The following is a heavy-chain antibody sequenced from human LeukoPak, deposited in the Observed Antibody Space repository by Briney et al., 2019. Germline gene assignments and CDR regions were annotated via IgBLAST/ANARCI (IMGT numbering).Heavy chain of an antibody. D-gene: IGHD2-2*03. CDR1: GFTFSNHA. V-gene: IGHV3-23*01. J-gene: IGHJ4*02. CDR3: ARGSRSRIYGYLYV. CDR2: ISGSGGSK. Sequence: PGGSLRLSCVASGFTFSNHAMSWVRQSPGKGLEGVSGISGSGGSKYYADTVKGRFTISRDNSNNTLFLQMNNLKTEDTGMYFCARGSRSRIYGYLYVWGQGTQVAVAS.